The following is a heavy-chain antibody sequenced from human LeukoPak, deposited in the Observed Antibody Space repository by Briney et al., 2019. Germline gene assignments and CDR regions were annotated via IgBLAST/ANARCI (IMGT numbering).Heavy chain of an antibody. CDR3: ARERGSGLWLTRALGY. V-gene: IGHV3-30-3*01. CDR1: GFTFSSYA. CDR2: ISYDGSNK. Sequence: PGRSLTLSCAASGFTFSSYAMHWVRQAPGKGLEWVAVISYDGSNKYYADSVKGRFTISRDNSKNTLYLQMNSLRAEDTAVYYCARERGSGLWLTRALGYWGQGTLVTVSS. D-gene: IGHD6-19*01. J-gene: IGHJ4*02.